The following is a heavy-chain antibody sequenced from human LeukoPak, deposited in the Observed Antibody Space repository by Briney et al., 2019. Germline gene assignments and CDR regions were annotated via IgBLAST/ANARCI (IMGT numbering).Heavy chain of an antibody. V-gene: IGHV3-7*01. J-gene: IGHJ4*02. Sequence: GGSLRLSCAASGFTFSSYGMHWVRQAPGKGLEWVANIKQDGSEQYYVDSVKGRFTISRDNAKNSLYLQLNSLRAEDTAVYYCARPMVVTALFASDYWGQGTLVTVSS. CDR1: GFTFSSYG. CDR3: ARPMVVTALFASDY. D-gene: IGHD2-21*02. CDR2: IKQDGSEQ.